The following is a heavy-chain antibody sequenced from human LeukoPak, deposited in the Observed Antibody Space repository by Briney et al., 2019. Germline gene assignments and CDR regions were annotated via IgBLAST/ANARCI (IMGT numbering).Heavy chain of an antibody. CDR2: IYYSGST. CDR1: GGSISSSSYY. CDR3: ARNTLSGSSTYYFDY. Sequence: SETLSLTCTVSGGSISSSSYYWGWIRQPPGKGLEWIGSIYYSGSTYYNPSLKSQVTISVDTSKNQFSLKLSSVTAADTAVYYCARNTLSGSSTYYFDYWGQGTLVTVSS. V-gene: IGHV4-39*07. J-gene: IGHJ4*02. D-gene: IGHD1-26*01.